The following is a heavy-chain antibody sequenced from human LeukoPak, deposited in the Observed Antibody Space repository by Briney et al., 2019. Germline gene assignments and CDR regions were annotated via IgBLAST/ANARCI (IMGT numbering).Heavy chain of an antibody. Sequence: SETLALTCAVYGGSCSGYYWGWIRKPPGKGLEWIGNIYHSGSTYYNPSLKSRVTISVDTTKNQFSVKLSSVTAADTAVYYCARGGDTSGHYYFEYFQHWGQGTLVTVSS. J-gene: IGHJ1*01. CDR1: GGSCSGYY. CDR3: ARGGDTSGHYYFEYFQH. V-gene: IGHV4-34*01. D-gene: IGHD3-22*01. CDR2: IYHSGST.